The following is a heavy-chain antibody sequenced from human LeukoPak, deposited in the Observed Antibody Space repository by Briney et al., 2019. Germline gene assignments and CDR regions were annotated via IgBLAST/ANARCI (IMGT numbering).Heavy chain of an antibody. CDR3: ARDRTSSGPFDY. D-gene: IGHD3-22*01. V-gene: IGHV4-39*07. CDR2: IYYSGST. Sequence: SSETLSLTCTVSGGSISSSSYYWGWIRQPPGKGLEWIGSIYYSGSTYYNPSLKSRVTISVDTSKNQFSLKLSSVTAADTAVYYCARDRTSSGPFDYWGQGTLVTVSS. J-gene: IGHJ4*02. CDR1: GGSISSSSYY.